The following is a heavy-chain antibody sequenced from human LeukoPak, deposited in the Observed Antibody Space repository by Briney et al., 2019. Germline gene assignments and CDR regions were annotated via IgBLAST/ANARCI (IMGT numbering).Heavy chain of an antibody. CDR3: ARGNYYGSGSSHWENWFDP. D-gene: IGHD3-10*01. J-gene: IGHJ5*02. CDR2: IYYSGST. V-gene: IGHV4-59*01. Sequence: PSETLSLTCTVSGGPISSYYWSWIRQPPGKGLEWIGYIYYSGSTNYNPSLKSRVTISVDTSKNQFSLKLSSVTAADTAVYYCARGNYYGSGSSHWENWFDPWGQGTLVTVSS. CDR1: GGPISSYY.